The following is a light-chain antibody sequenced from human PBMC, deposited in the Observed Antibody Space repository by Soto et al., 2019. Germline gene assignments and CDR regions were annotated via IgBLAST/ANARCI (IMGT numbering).Light chain of an antibody. Sequence: DIQMTQSPSTLSASVGDRVTITCRASQSISSWLAWYQQKPGKAPKLLIYKASSLESGVPSRFSGRGSGTEFTLTISSLQPDDFANYYCHQYNSYPYTFGQGTKLEIK. V-gene: IGKV1-5*03. CDR1: QSISSW. CDR2: KAS. CDR3: HQYNSYPYT. J-gene: IGKJ2*01.